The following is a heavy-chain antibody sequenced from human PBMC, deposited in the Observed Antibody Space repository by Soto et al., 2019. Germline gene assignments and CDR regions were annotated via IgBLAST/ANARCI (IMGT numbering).Heavy chain of an antibody. CDR2: INHSGTT. CDR1: GGPFIGYY. CDR3: ARGRKYYGSGSLDWFDP. D-gene: IGHD3-10*01. J-gene: IGHJ5*02. V-gene: IGHV4-34*01. Sequence: QVQLQQWGAGLLKPSETLSLTCAVTGGPFIGYYWSWIRQSPGKGLEWIGEINHSGTTNYNPSLKSRVTVSIDTSKNQCALCLKSVTAADTAIYYCARGRKYYGSGSLDWFDPWGQGTLVSVAS.